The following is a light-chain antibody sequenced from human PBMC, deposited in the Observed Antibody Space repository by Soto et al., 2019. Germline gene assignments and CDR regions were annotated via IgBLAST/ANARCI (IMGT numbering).Light chain of an antibody. J-gene: IGLJ3*02. V-gene: IGLV1-51*01. Sequence: QSVLTQPPSVSAAPGQRVTISCSGSSSNIGTNYVSWYQQLPGTAPKILIYDNNKRPSGIPDRFSGSKSGTSATLGITGLQAEDEADYYCGTCDSSLSGWVFGGGTKVTVL. CDR2: DNN. CDR3: GTCDSSLSGWV. CDR1: SSNIGTNY.